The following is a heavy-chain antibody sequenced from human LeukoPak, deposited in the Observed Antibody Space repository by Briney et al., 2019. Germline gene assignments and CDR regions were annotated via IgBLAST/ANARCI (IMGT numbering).Heavy chain of an antibody. CDR2: VYHSGST. CDR3: AGGVTTVLTHWFDP. J-gene: IGHJ5*02. D-gene: IGHD4-23*01. Sequence: NPSETLSLTCTVSGGSISSSSYYWGWIRQPPGKGLEWIGFVYHSGSTNYNPSLKSRVTISVDTSRNEFSLKLTSVTAADTAVYYCAGGVTTVLTHWFDPWGQGTLVTVSS. V-gene: IGHV4-61*05. CDR1: GGSISSSSYY.